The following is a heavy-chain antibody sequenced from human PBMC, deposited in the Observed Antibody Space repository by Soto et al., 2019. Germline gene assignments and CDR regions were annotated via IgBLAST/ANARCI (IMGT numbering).Heavy chain of an antibody. J-gene: IGHJ5*02. CDR1: GFNTRFYS. V-gene: IGHV3-23*01. CDR2: LSRSGGAT. D-gene: IGHD1-7*01. Sequence: PGGSLRLSCTASGFNTRFYSMSWVRQTPGKGLEWVAALSRSGGATYYADSVRGRFTISRDASKDTLFLQMSNLRAEDTALYYCSKGEMSTIRNSFDPWGQGTRVTVS. CDR3: SKGEMSTIRNSFDP.